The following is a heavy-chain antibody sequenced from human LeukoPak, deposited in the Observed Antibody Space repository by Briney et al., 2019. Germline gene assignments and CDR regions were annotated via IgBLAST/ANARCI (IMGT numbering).Heavy chain of an antibody. CDR2: IDPNSGGT. V-gene: IGHV1-2*02. CDR3: ARLFGSSPR. J-gene: IGHJ4*02. Sequence: ASVKVSCKASGYTFTDYYMHWVRQAPGQGLEWMGWIDPNSGGTYYAQKFQGRVSMTRDTSISTAYVELNRLRSDDTAVYYCARLFGSSPRWGQGTLVTVSS. D-gene: IGHD6-13*01. CDR1: GYTFTDYY.